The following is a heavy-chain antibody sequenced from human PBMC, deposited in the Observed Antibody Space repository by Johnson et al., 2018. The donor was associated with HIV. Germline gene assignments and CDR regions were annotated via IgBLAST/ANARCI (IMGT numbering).Heavy chain of an antibody. V-gene: IGHV3-66*01. CDR3: ARKKATVFSTTSTNYAVDI. CDR1: GFTVSSNY. J-gene: IGHJ3*02. D-gene: IGHD1-1*01. Sequence: VQLVEYGGGLVQPGGSLRLSCAASGFTVSSNYMSWVRQAPGKGLEWVSVIYSGGSTYYADSVKGRFTISRDNSKNTLYLQMNSLRAEDTAVYYCARKKATVFSTTSTNYAVDIWGQGTMVTVSS. CDR2: IYSGGST.